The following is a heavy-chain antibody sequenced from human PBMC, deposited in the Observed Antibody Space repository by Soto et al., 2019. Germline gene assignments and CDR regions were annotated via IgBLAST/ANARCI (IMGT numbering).Heavy chain of an antibody. CDR2: IRNKANNYNT. J-gene: IGHJ3*01. V-gene: IGHV3-72*01. CDR1: GFTFSDHY. D-gene: IGHD1-1*01. Sequence: EVQLVESGGGLVQPGGSLRLSCAASGFTFSDHYLDWVRQAAGKGLEWVGRIRNKANNYNTEYAASVKARFTISRDDSRASLYLQMNSLKIEDTAVYYCARVQLGYLPLKAYDFWGQGTMVTVSS. CDR3: ARVQLGYLPLKAYDF.